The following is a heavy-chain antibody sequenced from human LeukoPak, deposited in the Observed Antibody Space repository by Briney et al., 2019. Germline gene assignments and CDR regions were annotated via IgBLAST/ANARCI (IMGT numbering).Heavy chain of an antibody. CDR1: GFTFSGYA. CDR3: ARDMVRGFVKYYFDY. V-gene: IGHV3-30-3*01. Sequence: PGGSLRLSCAACGFTFSGYAMHWVRQAPGKGLEWVAVISYDGSNKYYADSVKGRFTISRDNSKNTLYLQMNSLRAEDTAVYYCARDMVRGFVKYYFDYWGQGTLVTVSS. J-gene: IGHJ4*02. CDR2: ISYDGSNK. D-gene: IGHD3-10*01.